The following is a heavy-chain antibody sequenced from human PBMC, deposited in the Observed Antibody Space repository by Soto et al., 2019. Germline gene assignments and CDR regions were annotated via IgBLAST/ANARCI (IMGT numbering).Heavy chain of an antibody. CDR2: IIPILGIA. J-gene: IGHJ4*02. V-gene: IGHV1-69*02. CDR1: GGTFSSYT. D-gene: IGHD3-16*02. CDR3: ARSWKDDYIWGSYRPYFDY. Sequence: SVKVSCKASGGTFSSYTISWVRQAPGQGLEWMGRIIPILGIANYAQKFQGRVTITADKSTSTAYMELSSLRSEDTAVYYCARSWKDDYIWGSYRPYFDYWGQGTLVTVSS.